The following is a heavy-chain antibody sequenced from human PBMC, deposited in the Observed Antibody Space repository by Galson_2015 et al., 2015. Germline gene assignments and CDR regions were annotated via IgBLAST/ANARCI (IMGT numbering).Heavy chain of an antibody. D-gene: IGHD3-16*01. J-gene: IGHJ4*02. CDR2: INSDGTDK. V-gene: IGHV3-74*01. CDR1: GFTFSSDW. CDR3: ARDPLWDRTVGFDY. Sequence: SLRLSCAASGFTFSSDWMHWVRQAPGKGLVWVSRINSDGTDKTYADSVKGRFTISGDNAKNTLYLQMNSLRAEDTAVYYCARDPLWDRTVGFDYWGQGTLATVSS.